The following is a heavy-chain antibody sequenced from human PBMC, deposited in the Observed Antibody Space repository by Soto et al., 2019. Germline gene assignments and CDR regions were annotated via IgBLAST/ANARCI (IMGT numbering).Heavy chain of an antibody. CDR2: IYWDDDK. V-gene: IGHV2-5*02. D-gene: IGHD2-21*02. CDR3: IQSRCGGDCLQSYASYYYGMDV. CDR1: AFSLSTGGVG. J-gene: IGHJ6*02. Sequence: QITLKESGPTLVKPTQTLTLTCTFSAFSLSTGGVGVGWIRQPPGKALEWLALIYWDDDKRYSPSLRSRLTITKDTSKNQVVLTMTNMDPVDTATYYCIQSRCGGDCLQSYASYYYGMDVWGQGTTVTVSS.